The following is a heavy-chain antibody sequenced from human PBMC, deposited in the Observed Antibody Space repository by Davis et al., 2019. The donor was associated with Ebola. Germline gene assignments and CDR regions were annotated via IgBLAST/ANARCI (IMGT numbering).Heavy chain of an antibody. D-gene: IGHD6-19*01. CDR1: GGSFSGYY. Sequence: SETLSLTCTVYGGSFSGYYWSWIRQPPGKGLEWIGEINHSGSTNYNPSLKSRVTISVDTSKNQFSLKLSSVTAADTAVYYGGRGAKQWLATMDVWGQGTTVTVSS. CDR3: GRGAKQWLATMDV. V-gene: IGHV4-34*01. CDR2: INHSGST. J-gene: IGHJ6*02.